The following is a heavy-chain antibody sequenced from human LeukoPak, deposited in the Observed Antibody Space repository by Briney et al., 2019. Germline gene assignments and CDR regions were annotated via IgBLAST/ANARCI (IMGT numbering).Heavy chain of an antibody. D-gene: IGHD3-10*01. V-gene: IGHV1-8*01. CDR1: GYTFTTSD. Sequence: GASVRVSCKASGYTFTTSDINWVRQAPGQGLQWMGWMNPNSGNAVYAQKFQGRVTMTRSTSINTAYMELSSLRSEDTAVHYCARGSSRSFDIWGLGTMVTVSS. CDR2: MNPNSGNA. CDR3: ARGSSRSFDI. J-gene: IGHJ3*02.